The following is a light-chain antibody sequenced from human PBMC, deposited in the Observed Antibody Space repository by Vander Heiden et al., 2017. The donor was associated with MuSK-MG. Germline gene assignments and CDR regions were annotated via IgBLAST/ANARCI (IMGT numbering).Light chain of an antibody. CDR1: KLGNKC. CDR2: KDS. J-gene: IGLJ2*01. CDR3: QAWDISTVV. Sequence: SYHLTHPLSVSGSAGQTASITCSVDKLGNKCACLYSQNTGQSPVLVIYKDSKRPSVSPERFSGSNSGNTATLTISGTEAMDEADYYCQAWDISTVVFGGGTKLTVL. V-gene: IGLV3-1*01.